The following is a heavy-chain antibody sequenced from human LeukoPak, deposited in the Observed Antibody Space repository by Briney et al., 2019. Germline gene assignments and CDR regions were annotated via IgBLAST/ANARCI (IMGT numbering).Heavy chain of an antibody. D-gene: IGHD6-19*01. J-gene: IGHJ6*02. CDR3: ARDPASIAVALFLDYGMDV. CDR1: DFTFSSYA. V-gene: IGHV3-33*08. CDR2: IWYEGSNK. Sequence: QAEGPRRLSWAASDFTFSSYAMTWFRQPPGKGLEGVAVIWYEGSNKYYADSVRAGFTISRDNSTNTLYLQMNSLRAEDTAVYYCARDPASIAVALFLDYGMDVWGQGTTVTVSS.